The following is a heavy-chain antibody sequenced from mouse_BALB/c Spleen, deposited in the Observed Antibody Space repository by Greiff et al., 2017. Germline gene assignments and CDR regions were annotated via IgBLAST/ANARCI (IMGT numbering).Heavy chain of an antibody. J-gene: IGHJ3*01. CDR2: ISSGGSYT. CDR1: GFTFSSYA. Sequence: EVKVEESGGGLVKPGGSLKLSCAASGFTFSSYAMSWVRQSPEKRLEWVAEISSGGSYTYYPDTVTGRFTISRDNAKNTLYLEMSSLRSEDTAMYYCAQTARATFAYWGQGTLVTVSA. D-gene: IGHD3-2*01. CDR3: AQTARATFAY. V-gene: IGHV5-9-4*01.